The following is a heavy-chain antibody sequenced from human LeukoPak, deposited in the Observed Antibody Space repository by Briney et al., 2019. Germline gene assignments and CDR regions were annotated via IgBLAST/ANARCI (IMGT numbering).Heavy chain of an antibody. Sequence: SETLSLTCTVSGGSISPDYWTWIRQPPRKGLEWIGYIHYSGSTNYNPSLQSRVTISTDASKNQFSLSLSSVTAADTAVYYCASASITMVRGGLDYWGQGTLVTVSS. D-gene: IGHD3-10*01. CDR2: IHYSGST. CDR3: ASASITMVRGGLDY. J-gene: IGHJ4*02. V-gene: IGHV4-59*01. CDR1: GGSISPDY.